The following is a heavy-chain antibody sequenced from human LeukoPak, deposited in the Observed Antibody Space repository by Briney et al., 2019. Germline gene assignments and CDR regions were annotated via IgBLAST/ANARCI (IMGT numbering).Heavy chain of an antibody. Sequence: PGGSLRLSCAASGFTFSDYYMSWIRQAPGKGPEWVSYISSSGSTIYYADSVKGRFTISRDNAKNSLYLQMNSLRAEDTAVYYCARDTLWSYDSSGYYDYWGQGTLVTVSS. CDR2: ISSSGSTI. CDR3: ARDTLWSYDSSGYYDY. V-gene: IGHV3-11*04. D-gene: IGHD3-22*01. J-gene: IGHJ4*02. CDR1: GFTFSDYY.